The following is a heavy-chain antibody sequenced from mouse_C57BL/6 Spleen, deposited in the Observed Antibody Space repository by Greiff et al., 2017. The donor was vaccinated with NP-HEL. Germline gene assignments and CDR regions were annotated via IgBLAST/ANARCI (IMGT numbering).Heavy chain of an antibody. CDR2: IDPSDSET. J-gene: IGHJ4*01. V-gene: IGHV1-52*01. Sequence: QVQLQQPGAELVRPGSSVKLSCKASGYTFTSYWMHWVKQRPIQGLEWIGNIDPSDSETHYNQKFKDKATLTVDKSSSTAYMQLSSLTSEDSAVYYCARGGDTVPVFYYAMDYWGQGTSVTVSS. CDR1: GYTFTSYW. D-gene: IGHD1-1*01. CDR3: ARGGDTVPVFYYAMDY.